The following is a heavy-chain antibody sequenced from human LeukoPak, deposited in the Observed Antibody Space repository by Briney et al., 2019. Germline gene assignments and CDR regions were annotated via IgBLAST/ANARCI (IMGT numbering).Heavy chain of an antibody. D-gene: IGHD6-13*01. CDR3: ARLYSSSWYDDY. Sequence: PSETLSLTCAVYGGSFSGYYWSWIRQPPGKGLEWIGEINHSGSTNYNPSLKSRVTISVDTSKNQFSLKLSSVTAADTAVYYCARLYSSSWYDDYWGQGTLVTVSS. V-gene: IGHV4-34*01. J-gene: IGHJ4*02. CDR1: GGSFSGYY. CDR2: INHSGST.